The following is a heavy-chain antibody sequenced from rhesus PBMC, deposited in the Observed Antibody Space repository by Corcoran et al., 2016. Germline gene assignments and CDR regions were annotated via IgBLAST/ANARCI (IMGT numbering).Heavy chain of an antibody. CDR2: INKKTIGGTA. V-gene: IGHV3-116*02. D-gene: IGHD1-26*01. CDR3: ASEWGYNWNYRGLDS. J-gene: IGHJ6*01. Sequence: EVRLDESGGGLVQPGGSLRLCCAASGLSFSDYYMSWARQAPGKGPDWVGFINKKTIGGTAKYAASLIGRFTISRADSKSIARLHMNSLKTEDTAVYYCASEWGYNWNYRGLDSWGQGVVVTVSS. CDR1: GLSFSDYY.